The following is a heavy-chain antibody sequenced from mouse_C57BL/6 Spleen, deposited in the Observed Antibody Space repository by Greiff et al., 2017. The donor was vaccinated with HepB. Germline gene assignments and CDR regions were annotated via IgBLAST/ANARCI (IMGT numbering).Heavy chain of an antibody. CDR3: ARHSYDGGAMDY. CDR2: ISNGGGST. Sequence: EVQVVESGGGLVQPGGSLKLSCAASGFTFSDYYMYWVRQTPEKRLEWVAYISNGGGSTYYPDTVKGRFTISRDNAKNTLYLQMSRLKSEDTAMYYCARHSYDGGAMDYWGQGTSVTVSS. CDR1: GFTFSDYY. V-gene: IGHV5-12*01. J-gene: IGHJ4*01. D-gene: IGHD2-12*01.